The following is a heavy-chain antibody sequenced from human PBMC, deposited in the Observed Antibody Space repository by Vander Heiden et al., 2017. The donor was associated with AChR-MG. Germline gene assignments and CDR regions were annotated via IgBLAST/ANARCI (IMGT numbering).Heavy chain of an antibody. J-gene: IGHJ4*02. CDR2: IYTSGST. D-gene: IGHD3-22*01. CDR3: ARSAYYYDSSGYSPTYYFDY. V-gene: IGHV4-4*07. CDR1: GGSISSYY. Sequence: QVQLQESGPGLVKPSETLSLTCTVSGGSISSYYWGWIRQPAGKGLEWIGRIYTSGSTNYNPSLKSRDAMSVDTSKNQFSLKLSSVTAADTAVYYCARSAYYYDSSGYSPTYYFDYWGQGTLVTVSS.